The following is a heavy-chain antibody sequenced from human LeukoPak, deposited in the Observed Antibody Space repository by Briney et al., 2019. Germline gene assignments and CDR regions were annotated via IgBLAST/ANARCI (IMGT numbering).Heavy chain of an antibody. D-gene: IGHD3-16*01. J-gene: IGHJ4*02. CDR1: GGSMSGYY. Sequence: ETLSLTCTVSGGSMSGYYWSWVRQAPGKGLEWVSVVYSGGSTYYADSVKGRFTISRDNSKNTLYLQMNSLRAEDTAVYYCARAVSGSSPSDYWGQGTLVTVSS. V-gene: IGHV3-53*01. CDR2: VYSGGST. CDR3: ARAVSGSSPSDY.